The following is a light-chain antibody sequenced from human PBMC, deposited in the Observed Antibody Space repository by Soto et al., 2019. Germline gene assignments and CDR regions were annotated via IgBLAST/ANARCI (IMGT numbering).Light chain of an antibody. J-gene: IGLJ1*01. V-gene: IGLV1-40*01. CDR2: GNS. CDR1: SSNIGAGYD. CDR3: QSYDSSLSGYV. Sequence: QSVRTQPPSASRAPGQRVTISCTGSSSNIGAGYDVHWYQQLPGTAPKLLIYGNSNRPSGVPDRFSGSKSGTSASLAITGLQAEDEAHYYCQSYDSSLSGYVFGTGTKLTVL.